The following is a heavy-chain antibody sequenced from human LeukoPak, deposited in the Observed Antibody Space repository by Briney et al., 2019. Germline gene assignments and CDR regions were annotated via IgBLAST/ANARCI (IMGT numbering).Heavy chain of an antibody. CDR2: INPNSGGT. J-gene: IGHJ3*02. D-gene: IGHD6-6*01. V-gene: IGHV1-2*02. CDR1: GYTFTAYY. CDR3: ARDPTSIAALGKKNAFDI. Sequence: GASVKVSCKASGYTFTAYYMHWVLQAPAQGLVWMVLINPNSGGTNYAKKFEGRVTMTRDTSISTAYMELSRLRSDVTAVYYCARDPTSIAALGKKNAFDIWGQGTMVTVSS.